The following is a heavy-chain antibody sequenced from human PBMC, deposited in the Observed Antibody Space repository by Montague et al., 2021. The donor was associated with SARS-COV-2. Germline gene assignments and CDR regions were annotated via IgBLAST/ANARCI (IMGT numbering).Heavy chain of an antibody. J-gene: IGHJ3*01. CDR1: GGSITNNIWC. D-gene: IGHD3-22*01. CDR3: ARLKRYFDSSGSPSAFEF. CDR2: INYTRNN. V-gene: IGHV4-39*02. Sequence: SETLSLTCTVSGGSITNNIWCWACRPPPPGKGLVWVGSINYTRNNYYHPSIKSRITISVVTTKHHFTLKLSSVTAAATAVYYCARLKRYFDSSGSPSAFEFWGQGTKVTVSS.